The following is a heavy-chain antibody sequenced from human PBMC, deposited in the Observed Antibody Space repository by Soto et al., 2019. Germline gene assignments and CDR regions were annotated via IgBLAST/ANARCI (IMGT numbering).Heavy chain of an antibody. D-gene: IGHD3-22*01. J-gene: IGHJ4*02. CDR2: IYSSGST. Sequence: SETLSLTCTVSGGSISSYYWSWIRQPAGKGLEWIGRIYSSGSTNYNPSLKSRVTMSVDTSKNRFSLKLSSVTAADTAMYYCARGGGSSGDFDYWGQGTLVTVSS. CDR1: GGSISSYY. V-gene: IGHV4-4*07. CDR3: ARGGGSSGDFDY.